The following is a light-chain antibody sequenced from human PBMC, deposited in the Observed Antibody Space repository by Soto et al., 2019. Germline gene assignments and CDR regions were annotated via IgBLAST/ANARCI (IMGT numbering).Light chain of an antibody. CDR1: SPNIGNNY. Sequence: QSVLTQSPSVSAAPGQTVTISCSGTSPNIGNNYVSWYKLLPETAPKLLIYDNIKRPSGIPDRFSGSKSGTSATLVITGLQTGDEADYYCGTWESSRNWVFGGGTKLTVL. CDR3: GTWESSRNWV. CDR2: DNI. V-gene: IGLV1-51*01. J-gene: IGLJ3*02.